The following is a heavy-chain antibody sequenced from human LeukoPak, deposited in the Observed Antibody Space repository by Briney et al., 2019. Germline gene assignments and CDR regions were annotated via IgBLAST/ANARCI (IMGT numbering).Heavy chain of an antibody. CDR1: GGSISNSNW. Sequence: SETLSLTCAVSGGSISNSNWWSWVRQPPGKGLEWIGEIYHSGSTNYNPSLKSRVTISVDKSKNQFSLKLSSVTAADTAVYYCARDYCSGGSCYSDYWGQGTLVTVSS. D-gene: IGHD2-15*01. V-gene: IGHV4-4*02. J-gene: IGHJ4*02. CDR3: ARDYCSGGSCYSDY. CDR2: IYHSGST.